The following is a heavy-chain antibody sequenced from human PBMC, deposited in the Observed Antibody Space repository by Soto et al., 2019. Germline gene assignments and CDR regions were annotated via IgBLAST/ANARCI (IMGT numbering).Heavy chain of an antibody. D-gene: IGHD4-17*01. CDR3: ASSGSTTVGRARDFDI. V-gene: IGHV6-1*01. J-gene: IGHJ3*02. Sequence: PSQTLSLTCAISGDSVSSNSAAWNWIRQSPSRGLEWLGRTYYRSKWYNDYAVSVKSRITINPDTSKNQFSLQLNSVTPEDTAVYYCASSGSTTVGRARDFDIWGQGTIVTVS. CDR2: TYYRSKWYN. CDR1: GDSVSSNSAA.